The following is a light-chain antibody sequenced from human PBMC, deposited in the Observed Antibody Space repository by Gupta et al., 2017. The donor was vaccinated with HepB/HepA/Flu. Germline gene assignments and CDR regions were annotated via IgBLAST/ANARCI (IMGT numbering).Light chain of an antibody. Sequence: EIVLPQSPATLSVSPGERATVSCRASQSVSSNLAWYQQKPGQAPRLLIYGASTRAIGIPARFSGSGSGTEFTLTISSLQSEDFVVYYCQQYNAWPLTFGPGTKVDFK. V-gene: IGKV3-15*01. CDR3: QQYNAWPLT. J-gene: IGKJ3*01. CDR1: QSVSSN. CDR2: GAS.